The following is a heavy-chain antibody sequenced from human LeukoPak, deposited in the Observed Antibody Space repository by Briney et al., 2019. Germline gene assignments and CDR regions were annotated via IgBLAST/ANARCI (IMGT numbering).Heavy chain of an antibody. V-gene: IGHV3-23*01. CDR1: GFTFSSNT. CDR3: AKANYHDSSGYYGNLDY. D-gene: IGHD3-22*01. Sequence: GGSLRLSCAASGFTFSSNTMSWVRQAPGKGLEWVSAITGSGGSTYHADSVKGRFTISRDNSKNTLYLQMDSLRAEDAAVYYCAKANYHDSSGYYGNLDYWGQGTLVTVSS. CDR2: ITGSGGST. J-gene: IGHJ4*02.